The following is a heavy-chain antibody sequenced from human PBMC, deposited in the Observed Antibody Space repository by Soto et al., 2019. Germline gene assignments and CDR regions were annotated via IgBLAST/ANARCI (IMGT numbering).Heavy chain of an antibody. CDR2: IYYSGST. CDR3: ARRVLLWFGDPESWFDP. Sequence: SETLCVTCTVAGGSISSSGCCCGWIRQPPGKGLEWIGSIYYSGSTNYNPSLKSRVTISVDTSKNQFSLKLSSVTAADTAVYYCARRVLLWFGDPESWFDPWGQGTLVTVSS. V-gene: IGHV4-39*07. D-gene: IGHD3-10*01. CDR1: GGSISSSGCC. J-gene: IGHJ5*02.